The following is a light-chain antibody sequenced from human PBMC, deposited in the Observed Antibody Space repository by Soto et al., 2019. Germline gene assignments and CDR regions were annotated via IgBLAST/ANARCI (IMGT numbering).Light chain of an antibody. Sequence: QPVLTQPPSVSGAPAQRVTISCTGSSSNIGAGYDVHWYQQLPGTAPKLLIYGNSNRPSGVPDRFSGSKSGTSASLAITGLQAEDEADYYCQSYDSSLSGLFGGGTKVTVL. J-gene: IGLJ2*01. CDR1: SSNIGAGYD. V-gene: IGLV1-40*01. CDR2: GNS. CDR3: QSYDSSLSGL.